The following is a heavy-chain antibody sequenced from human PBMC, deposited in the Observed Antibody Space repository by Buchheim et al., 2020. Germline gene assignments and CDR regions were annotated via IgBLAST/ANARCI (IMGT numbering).Heavy chain of an antibody. CDR1: GYTFTSHY. CDR2: INPSGGGT. V-gene: IGHV1-46*01. Sequence: QVQLVQSGAEVKKPGASVKVSCKASGYTFTSHYMHWVRQAPGQGLEWMGIINPSGGGTSYAQKFQGRVTMTRDTSTSPAYMELSSLRSEDTAVYYCARVGVELAADFWSGYYLPYGMDVWGQGTT. J-gene: IGHJ6*02. CDR3: ARVGVELAADFWSGYYLPYGMDV. D-gene: IGHD3-3*01.